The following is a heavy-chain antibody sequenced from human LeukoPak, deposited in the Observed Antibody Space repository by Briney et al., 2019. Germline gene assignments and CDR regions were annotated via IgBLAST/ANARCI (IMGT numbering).Heavy chain of an antibody. J-gene: IGHJ6*03. CDR2: IIPIFGTA. V-gene: IGHV1-69*05. D-gene: IGHD3-3*01. CDR1: GYTFTSYG. CDR3: ARVLRFLEWLGGADYYYMDV. Sequence: ASVKVSCKASGYTFTSYGISWVRQAPGQGLEWMGGIIPIFGTANYAQKFQGRVTITTDESTSTAYMELSSLRSEDTAVYYCARVLRFLEWLGGADYYYMDVWGKGTTVTVSS.